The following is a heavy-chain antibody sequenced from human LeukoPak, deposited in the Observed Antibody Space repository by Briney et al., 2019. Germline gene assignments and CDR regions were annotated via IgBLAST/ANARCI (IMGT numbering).Heavy chain of an antibody. CDR1: GFTFSSYW. V-gene: IGHV3-7*01. D-gene: IGHD1-26*01. CDR2: IKQDGSEK. J-gene: IGHJ4*02. CDR3: ARARRELLSPDYYFDY. Sequence: GGSLRLSCAASGFTFSSYWMSWVRQAPGKGLEWVANIKQDGSEKYYVDSVKGRFTISRDNAKNSLYLQMNSLRAEDTAVYYCARARRELLSPDYYFDYWGQGTLVTVSS.